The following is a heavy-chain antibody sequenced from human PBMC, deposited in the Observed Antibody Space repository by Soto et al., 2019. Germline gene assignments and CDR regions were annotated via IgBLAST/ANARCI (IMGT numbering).Heavy chain of an antibody. CDR2: INSDGSTT. Sequence: EVHLVESGGDVVQPGGSLRLSCAASGFILSSYWMYWVRQAPGKGLVWVSRINSDGSTTNYADSVKGRFTISRDNVKNTLFLQMNSLRVEDTAVYYCARTNGGGWDYFDYWGQGTLVTVSS. J-gene: IGHJ4*02. CDR3: ARTNGGGWDYFDY. V-gene: IGHV3-74*01. CDR1: GFILSSYW. D-gene: IGHD2-15*01.